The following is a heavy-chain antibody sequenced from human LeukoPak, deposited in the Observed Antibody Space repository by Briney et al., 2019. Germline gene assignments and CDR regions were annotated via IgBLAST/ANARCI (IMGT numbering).Heavy chain of an antibody. J-gene: IGHJ4*02. V-gene: IGHV3-74*01. CDR2: INSDGSST. CDR1: GFTFSSHW. D-gene: IGHD3-10*01. Sequence: GGSLRLSCAASGFTFSSHWMHWARQVPGKGLVWVSRINSDGSSTPYADSVRGRFAISRDDAKQTLYLQMNSLRGEDTAVYYCATSRGAHYFDYWGQGTLVTVSS. CDR3: ATSRGAHYFDY.